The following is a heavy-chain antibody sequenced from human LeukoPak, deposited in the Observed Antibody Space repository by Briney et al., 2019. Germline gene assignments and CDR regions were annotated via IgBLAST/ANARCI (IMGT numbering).Heavy chain of an antibody. CDR2: IYYSGST. Sequence: SESLSLTCTVSGGSISSSGYHWGWIRQPPGKGLEWIGSIYYSGSTYYNPSLKSRVTISVDTSKNQFSLKLSSVTAADTAVYYCARLVSDWDFWSGYYYAQDYYFDYWGQGTLVTVSS. V-gene: IGHV4-39*01. CDR1: GGSISSSGYH. J-gene: IGHJ4*02. CDR3: ARLVSDWDFWSGYYYAQDYYFDY. D-gene: IGHD3-3*01.